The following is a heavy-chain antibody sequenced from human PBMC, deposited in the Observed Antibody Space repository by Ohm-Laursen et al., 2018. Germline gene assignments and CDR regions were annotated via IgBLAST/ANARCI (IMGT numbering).Heavy chain of an antibody. CDR1: GFTFSSNA. CDR3: ARAPALSNSPDY. J-gene: IGHJ4*02. V-gene: IGHV3-9*01. CDR2: INWNSVSI. Sequence: SLRLSCAASGFTFSSNAMHWVRQAPGKGLEWVSGINWNSVSIGYADSVKGRFTISRDNAKKSLYLQMNSLRVEDTALYYCARAPALSNSPDYWGQGTLVTVSS. D-gene: IGHD4-11*01.